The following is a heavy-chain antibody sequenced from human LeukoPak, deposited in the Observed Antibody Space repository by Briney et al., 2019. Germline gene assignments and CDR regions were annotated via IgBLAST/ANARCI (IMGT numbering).Heavy chain of an antibody. D-gene: IGHD2-2*01. J-gene: IGHJ4*02. CDR1: GGSISSGSYY. CDR2: IYYSGST. CDR3: ARGGVVVPAALTY. V-gene: IGHV4-61*01. Sequence: SETLSLTCTVSGGSISSGSYYWSWIRQPPGKGLEWIGYIYYSGSTNYNPSLKSRVTISVDTSKNQFSLKLSSVTAADTAVYYCARGGVVVPAALTYWGQGTLVTVSS.